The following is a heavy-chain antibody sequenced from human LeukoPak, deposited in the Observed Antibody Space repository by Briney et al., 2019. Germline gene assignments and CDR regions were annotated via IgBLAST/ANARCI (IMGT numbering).Heavy chain of an antibody. CDR1: GFDFTIYS. V-gene: IGHV3-7*01. D-gene: IGHD3-22*01. Sequence: PGGSLRLSCAASGFDFTIYSINWVRQAPGKGLEWVGNIKQDGSERNYVNSVKGRFTISRDNAKKSLYLQMDSLRAEDAAVYYCARDWGAYYHFFDYWGQGTLVTVSS. CDR2: IKQDGSER. CDR3: ARDWGAYYHFFDY. J-gene: IGHJ4*02.